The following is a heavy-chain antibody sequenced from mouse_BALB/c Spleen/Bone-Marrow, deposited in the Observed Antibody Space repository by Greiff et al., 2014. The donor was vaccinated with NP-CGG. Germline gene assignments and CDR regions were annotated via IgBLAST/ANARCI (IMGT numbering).Heavy chain of an antibody. J-gene: IGHJ3*01. D-gene: IGHD2-14*01. Sequence: VQLQQSGAELVRPGTSVKVSCKASGYAFTNYLIEWVKQRPGQGLEWIGVINPGSGGTNYNEKFKDKATLTADKSSTTAYMQLSSLTSDDSAVYFCAREGNFRFDPYWGQGTLVTVSA. CDR3: AREGNFRFDPY. CDR2: INPGSGGT. V-gene: IGHV1-54*01. CDR1: GYAFTNYL.